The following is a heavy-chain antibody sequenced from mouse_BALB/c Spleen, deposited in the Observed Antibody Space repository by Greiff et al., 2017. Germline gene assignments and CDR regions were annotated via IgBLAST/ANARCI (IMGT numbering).Heavy chain of an antibody. J-gene: IGHJ4*01. CDR3: AREGYRYDAMDY. CDR1: GFTFSSYT. Sequence: EVQLVESGGGLVQPGGSLKLSCAASGFTFSSYTMSWVRQTPEKRLEWVAYISNGGGSTYYPDTVKGRFTFARDNAKNTLYLQMSSLKSEDTAVYYCAREGYRYDAMDYWGQGTSVTVSS. CDR2: ISNGGGST. V-gene: IGHV5-12-2*01. D-gene: IGHD2-14*01.